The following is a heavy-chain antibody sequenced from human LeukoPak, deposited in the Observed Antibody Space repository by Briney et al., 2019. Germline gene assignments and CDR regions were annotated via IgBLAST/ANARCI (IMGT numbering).Heavy chain of an antibody. CDR2: ISRSGRTI. CDR1: GFNFSDYY. Sequence: GGSLRLSCAVSGFNFSDYYMSWIRQAPGKGLEWVSYISRSGRTIYYANSVKGRFTISRHNAKNSLYLQMNSLRAEDTAVYYCATAKRGYDSSGYYGYFFDYWGQGTLVTVSS. V-gene: IGHV3-11*01. J-gene: IGHJ4*02. CDR3: ATAKRGYDSSGYYGYFFDY. D-gene: IGHD3-22*01.